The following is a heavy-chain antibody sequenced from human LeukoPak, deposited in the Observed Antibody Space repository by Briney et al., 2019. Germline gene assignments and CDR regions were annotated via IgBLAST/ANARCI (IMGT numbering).Heavy chain of an antibody. J-gene: IGHJ6*02. D-gene: IGHD2-21*02. CDR2: IFYSGST. Sequence: SETLSLTCTVSGGPISSYYWSWIRQPPGKGLEWIGYIFYSGSTNYNPSLKSRVTISVDTSKNQFSLKLSSVTAADTAVYYCARLSPATAFYYYYYGMDVWGQGTTVTVSS. V-gene: IGHV4-59*01. CDR1: GGPISSYY. CDR3: ARLSPATAFYYYYYGMDV.